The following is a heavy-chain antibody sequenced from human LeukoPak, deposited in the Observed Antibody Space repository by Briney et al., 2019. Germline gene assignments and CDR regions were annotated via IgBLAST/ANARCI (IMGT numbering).Heavy chain of an antibody. CDR1: GFTVSSNY. Sequence: GGSLRLSCAASGFTVSSNYMSWVRQAPGKGLEWVSVIDSGGSTYYADSVKGRFTISRDNSRNTLYLQMNSLRAEDTAVYYCARGTVVTGRYYYYYMDVWGKGTTVSVSS. CDR3: ARGTVVTGRYYYYYMDV. V-gene: IGHV3-53*01. J-gene: IGHJ6*03. CDR2: IDSGGST. D-gene: IGHD4-23*01.